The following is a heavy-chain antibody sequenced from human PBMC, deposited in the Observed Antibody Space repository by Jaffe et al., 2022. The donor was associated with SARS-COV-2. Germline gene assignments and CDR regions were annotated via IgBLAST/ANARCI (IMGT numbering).Heavy chain of an antibody. CDR1: GFTFSGYS. V-gene: IGHV3-23*01. D-gene: IGHD3-10*01. Sequence: EVQVLESGGGLVQPGGSLRLSCVVSGFTFSGYSMTWVRQAPGKGLEWVSAISGNGNSVYYGGSVKGRFTISRDNSKNTLYLQMNSLRVEDSAVFYCVREPVGEEYGMDVWGQGTTVTVSS. CDR2: ISGNGNSV. J-gene: IGHJ6*02. CDR3: VREPVGEEYGMDV.